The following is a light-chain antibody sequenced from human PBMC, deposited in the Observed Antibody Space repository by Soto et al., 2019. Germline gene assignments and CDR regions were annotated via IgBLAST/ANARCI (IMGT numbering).Light chain of an antibody. Sequence: QSALTQPASVSGSPGQSITISCTGTSSDVGSYNLVSWYQHHPGKGPKLNIYEDTKWPSGVSNRFSGSKSGNTASLTISRLQAEDEADYYCCSSTSSRNLVFGGGTKLTVL. CDR2: EDT. J-gene: IGLJ2*01. CDR3: CSSTSSRNLV. CDR1: SSDVGSYNL. V-gene: IGLV2-23*01.